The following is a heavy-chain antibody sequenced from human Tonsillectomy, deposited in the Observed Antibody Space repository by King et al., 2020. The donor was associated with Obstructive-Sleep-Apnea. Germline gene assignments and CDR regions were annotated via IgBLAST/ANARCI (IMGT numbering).Heavy chain of an antibody. CDR3: ASLVTRTGGGDY. D-gene: IGHD2-21*02. CDR1: GFTFSSYW. Sequence: VQLVESGGGLVQPGGSLRLSCAASGFTFSSYWMHWVRQAPGKGLVWVSRINSDGSSTTYADSVKGRFTISRDNAKNTLYLQMNSLRAADTAVYYCASLVTRTGGGDYWGQGTLVTVSS. V-gene: IGHV3-74*01. CDR2: INSDGSST. J-gene: IGHJ4*02.